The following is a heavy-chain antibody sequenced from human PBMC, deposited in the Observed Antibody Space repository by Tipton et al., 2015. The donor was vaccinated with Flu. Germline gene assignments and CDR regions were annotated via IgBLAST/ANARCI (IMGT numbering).Heavy chain of an antibody. CDR2: ISYDGSNK. Sequence: SLRLSCSASGFTFSSYGMHWVRQAPGKGLEWVAVISYDGSNKYYADSVKGRFTISRDNSKNTLYLQMNSLRAEDTAVNYCANPYLWWRPKSDAFDIWGQGTMVSVSS. CDR1: GFTFSSYG. J-gene: IGHJ3*02. CDR3: ANPYLWWRPKSDAFDI. D-gene: IGHD4/OR15-4a*01. V-gene: IGHV3-30*18.